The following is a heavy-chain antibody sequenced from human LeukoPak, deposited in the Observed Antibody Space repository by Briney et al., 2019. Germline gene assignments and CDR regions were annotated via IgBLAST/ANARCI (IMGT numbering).Heavy chain of an antibody. CDR3: ARDPYSGSFQFDY. J-gene: IGHJ4*02. CDR2: INPNSGAT. V-gene: IGHV1-2*02. Sequence: ASVKVSCTASGYTFTSYHIHWVRHAPGRGLEWMGWINPNSGATNYAQSLQGRVTMTRDTSISTAYMELSRVRSDDTAVYYCARDPYSGSFQFDYWGQGTLVAVSS. D-gene: IGHD1-26*01. CDR1: GYTFTSYH.